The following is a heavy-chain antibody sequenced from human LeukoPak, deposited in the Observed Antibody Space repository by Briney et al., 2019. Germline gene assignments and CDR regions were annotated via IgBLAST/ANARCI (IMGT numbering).Heavy chain of an antibody. CDR3: AKLGVHDSFPGLAWFDP. CDR2: IIPILGIA. D-gene: IGHD5/OR15-5a*01. CDR1: GGTFSSYA. Sequence: ASVKVSCKASGGTFSSYAISWVRQAPGQGLEWMGRIIPILGIANYAQKFQGRVTITADKSTSTAYMELSSLRFEDTGMYYCAKLGVHDSFPGLAWFDPWGQGTLVTVSS. V-gene: IGHV1-69*04. J-gene: IGHJ5*02.